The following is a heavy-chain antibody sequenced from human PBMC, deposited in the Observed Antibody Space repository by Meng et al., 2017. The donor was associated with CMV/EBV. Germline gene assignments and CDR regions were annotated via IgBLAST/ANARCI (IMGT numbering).Heavy chain of an antibody. J-gene: IGHJ6*02. Sequence: GGFLRLSCAASGFTFSSYWMSWVRQAPGKGLEWVANIKQDGSEKYYVDSVKGRFTISRDNAKNSLYLQMNSLRAEDTAVYYCARSDCSSTSCYNYYYYGMDVWGQGTTVTVSS. CDR2: IKQDGSEK. D-gene: IGHD2-2*02. CDR1: GFTFSSYW. CDR3: ARSDCSSTSCYNYYYYGMDV. V-gene: IGHV3-7*01.